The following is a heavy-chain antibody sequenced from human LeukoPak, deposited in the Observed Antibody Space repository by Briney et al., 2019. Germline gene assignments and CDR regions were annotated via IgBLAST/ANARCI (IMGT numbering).Heavy chain of an antibody. CDR2: ISYDGSNK. J-gene: IGHJ4*02. CDR3: AKEAYDSRGYRYFDY. Sequence: GGSLRLSCAASGFTFSSYGMHWVRQAPGKGLEWVAVISYDGSNKYYADSVKGRFTISRDNSKNTLYLQMNSLRAEDTAVYHCAKEAYDSRGYRYFDYWGQGTLVTVSS. CDR1: GFTFSSYG. V-gene: IGHV3-30*18. D-gene: IGHD3-22*01.